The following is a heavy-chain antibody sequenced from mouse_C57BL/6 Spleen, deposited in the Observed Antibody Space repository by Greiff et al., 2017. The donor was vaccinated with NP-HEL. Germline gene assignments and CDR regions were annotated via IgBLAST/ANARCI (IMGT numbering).Heavy chain of an antibody. V-gene: IGHV1-64*01. Sequence: VKLQQPGAELVKPGASVKLSCKASGYTFTSYWIHWVKQRPGQGLEWIGMIHPNSGSTNYNEKFKSKATLTVDKSSSTAYMQLSSLTSEDSAVYYCAREGTGAFDYWGQGTTLTVSS. CDR1: GYTFTSYW. J-gene: IGHJ2*01. D-gene: IGHD3-3*01. CDR2: IHPNSGST. CDR3: AREGTGAFDY.